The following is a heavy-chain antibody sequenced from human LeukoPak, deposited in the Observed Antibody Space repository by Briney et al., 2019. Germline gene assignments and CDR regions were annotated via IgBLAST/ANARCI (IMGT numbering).Heavy chain of an antibody. D-gene: IGHD6-19*01. CDR1: GGTFSSYA. V-gene: IGHV1-69*05. Sequence: SVKVSCKASGGTFSSYAISWVRQAPGQGLEWMGGIIPIFGTANYAQKFQGRVTITTDESTSTAYMELSSLSSEDTAVYYCAETWRGSSGWPNWFDPWGQGTLVTVSS. CDR2: IIPIFGTA. CDR3: AETWRGSSGWPNWFDP. J-gene: IGHJ5*02.